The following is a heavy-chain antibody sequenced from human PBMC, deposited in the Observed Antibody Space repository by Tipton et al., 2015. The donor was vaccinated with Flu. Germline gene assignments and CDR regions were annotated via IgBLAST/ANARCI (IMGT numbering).Heavy chain of an antibody. Sequence: TLSLTCSVSGASVSGDTYYWNWIRQPPGRGLEWIGCIYYGVSTHYSPSLQSRVAISVDSSLNQFSLKLTSVSAADTAVYFCAKTVIEQYAFDIWSQGTTVTVSS. CDR2: IYYGVST. V-gene: IGHV4-61*01. J-gene: IGHJ3*02. D-gene: IGHD2/OR15-2a*01. CDR1: GASVSGDTYY. CDR3: AKTVIEQYAFDI.